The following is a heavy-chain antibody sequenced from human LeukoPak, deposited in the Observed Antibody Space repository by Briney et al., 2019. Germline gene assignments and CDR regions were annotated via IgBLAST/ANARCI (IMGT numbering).Heavy chain of an antibody. CDR1: GFTFSSYS. V-gene: IGHV3-48*04. Sequence: GGSLRLSCAASGFTFSSYSMNWVRQAPGKGLEWVSYISSSSSTIYYADSVKGRFTISRDNAKNTLYLQMNSLRAEDTAVYYCARGVVLNAFDTWGQGTMVTVSS. CDR3: ARGVVLNAFDT. J-gene: IGHJ3*02. D-gene: IGHD2-15*01. CDR2: ISSSSSTI.